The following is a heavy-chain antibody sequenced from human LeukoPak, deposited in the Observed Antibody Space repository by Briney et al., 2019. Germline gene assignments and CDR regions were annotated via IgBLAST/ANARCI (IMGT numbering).Heavy chain of an antibody. D-gene: IGHD3-3*01. CDR2: IYYSGST. CDR1: GGSISSYY. V-gene: IGHV4-59*01. J-gene: IGHJ6*03. CDR3: ARARAIFGVVIIPPHMDV. Sequence: SSETLSLTCTVSGGSISSYYWSWIRQPPGKGLEWIGYIYYSGSTNYNPSLKSRVTISVDTSKNQFSLKLSSVTAADTAVYYCARARAIFGVVIIPPHMDVWGKGTTVTVSS.